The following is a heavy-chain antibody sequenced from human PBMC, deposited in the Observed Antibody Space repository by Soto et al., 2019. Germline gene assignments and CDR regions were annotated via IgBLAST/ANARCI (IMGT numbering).Heavy chain of an antibody. CDR3: AKARMSYDFWSGYCDY. V-gene: IGHV3-9*01. J-gene: IGHJ4*02. CDR1: GFTFDDYA. CDR2: IRWNSGSI. Sequence: EVQLVESGGGLVQPGRSLRLSCAASGFTFDDYAMHWVRQAPGKGLEWVSGIRWNSGSIGYADSVKGRFTISRDNAKNSLYLQMNMLRAEDTALYYCAKARMSYDFWSGYCDYWGQGTLVTVSS. D-gene: IGHD3-3*01.